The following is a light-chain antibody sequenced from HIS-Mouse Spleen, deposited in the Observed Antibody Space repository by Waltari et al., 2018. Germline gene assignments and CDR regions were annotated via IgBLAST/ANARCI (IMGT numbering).Light chain of an antibody. J-gene: IGLJ3*02. V-gene: IGLV3-25*03. CDR1: ALPKQY. Sequence: SYELTQPPSVSVSPGQTARITCSGDALPKQYAYWYQQKPGQAPVLVIYTDSERPSGIPERVSGSSSVTTVTLTISGVQAEDEADYYCQSADSSGTYPNWVFGGGTKLTVL. CDR3: QSADSSGTYPNWV. CDR2: TDS.